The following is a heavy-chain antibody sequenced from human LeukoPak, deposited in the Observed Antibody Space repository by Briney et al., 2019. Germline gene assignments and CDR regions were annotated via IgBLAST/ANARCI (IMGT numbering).Heavy chain of an antibody. CDR1: GYTFTGYY. CDR2: INPNSGGT. V-gene: IGHV1-2*06. J-gene: IGHJ6*03. CDR3: ARDQAVLRYFDWLSPYYYYYMDV. Sequence: GASVKVSCKASGYTFTGYYMHWVRQAPGQGLEWMGRINPNSGGTNYAQKFQGRVTMTRDTSISTAYMELSRLRSDDTAVYYCARDQAVLRYFDWLSPYYYYYMDVWGKGTTVTISS. D-gene: IGHD3-9*01.